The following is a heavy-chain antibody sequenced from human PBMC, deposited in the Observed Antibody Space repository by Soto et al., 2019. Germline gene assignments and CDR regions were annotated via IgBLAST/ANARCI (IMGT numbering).Heavy chain of an antibody. V-gene: IGHV4-31*03. CDR3: ARGVVVPAAIVGGGYYYYGMDV. Sequence: SETLSLTCTVSGGSISSGGYDWSWIRQHPGKGREWIGYIYYSGSTYYNPSLKSRVTISVDTSKNQFSLKLSSVTAADTAVYSCARGVVVPAAIVGGGYYYYGMDVWGQGTTVTVSS. J-gene: IGHJ6*02. D-gene: IGHD2-2*02. CDR1: GGSISSGGYD. CDR2: IYYSGST.